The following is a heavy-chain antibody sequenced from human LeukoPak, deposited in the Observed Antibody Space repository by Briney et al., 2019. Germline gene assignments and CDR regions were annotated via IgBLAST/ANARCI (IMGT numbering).Heavy chain of an antibody. J-gene: IGHJ4*02. CDR3: AKDDAWLQYNG. CDR2: ISYDGSNK. D-gene: IGHD5-24*01. Sequence: GGSLRLSCAASGFTFSSYGMHWVRQAPGKGLEWVAVISYDGSNKYYADSVKGRFTISRDNSKNTLSLQINSLRDEDTAVYYCAKDDAWLQYNGWGQGTLVTVSS. CDR1: GFTFSSYG. V-gene: IGHV3-30*18.